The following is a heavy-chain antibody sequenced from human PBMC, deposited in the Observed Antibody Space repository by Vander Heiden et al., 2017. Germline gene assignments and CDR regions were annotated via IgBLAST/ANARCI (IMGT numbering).Heavy chain of an antibody. D-gene: IGHD2-21*02. CDR1: GFTFSSYA. J-gene: IGHJ1*01. CDR3: ARAYCGGDCYLEYFQH. CDR2: ISYDGSNK. V-gene: IGHV3-30*04. Sequence: QVQLVESGGAVVQPGRSLRLSCAASGFTFSSYAMHWVRQAPGKGLEWVAVISYDGSNKYYADSVKGRFTISRDNSKNTLYLQMNSLRAEDTAVYYCARAYCGGDCYLEYFQHWGQGTLVTVSS.